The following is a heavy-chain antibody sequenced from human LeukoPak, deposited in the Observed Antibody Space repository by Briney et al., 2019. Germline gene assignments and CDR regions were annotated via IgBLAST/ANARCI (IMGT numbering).Heavy chain of an antibody. CDR2: VSAYADDT. D-gene: IGHD2-15*01. CDR3: ARDCIGCLGFDY. V-gene: IGHV1-18*01. CDR1: GYTFISYG. Sequence: ASVKVSCKASGYTFISYGISWVRQAPGQGLEWMGWVSAYADDTNYVQKFQGRVTMTTDTSTSTAYMELRSPRSDDTAVYYCARDCIGCLGFDYWGQGTLVTVSS. J-gene: IGHJ4*02.